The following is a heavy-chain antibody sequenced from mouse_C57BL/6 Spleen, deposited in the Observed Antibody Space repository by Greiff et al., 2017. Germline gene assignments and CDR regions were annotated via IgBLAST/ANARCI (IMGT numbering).Heavy chain of an antibody. J-gene: IGHJ1*03. D-gene: IGHD1-1*01. CDR1: GYTFTDYY. V-gene: IGHV1-26*01. Sequence: EVQLQQSGPELVKPGASVKISCKASGYTFTDYYMNWVKQSHGKSLEWIGDINPNNGGTSYNQKFKGKATLTVDKSSSTAYMELRSLTSEDSAVYYCARADYAPYFDVWGTGTTVTVSS. CDR3: ARADYAPYFDV. CDR2: INPNNGGT.